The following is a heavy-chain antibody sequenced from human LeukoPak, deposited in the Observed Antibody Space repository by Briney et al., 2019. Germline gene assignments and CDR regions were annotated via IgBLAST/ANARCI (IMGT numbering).Heavy chain of an antibody. Sequence: PSETLSLTCAVFGGSFSSYYWRWVRHPPGKGLEWIGEIIHSGSTNSNPSLKSRVTISVDTSKNQFSLMLSSVAAADTAVYYCARLGHQIDSGNYQLFDYWGQGTPVTVSS. CDR1: GGSFSSYY. D-gene: IGHD1-26*01. CDR2: IIHSGST. CDR3: ARLGHQIDSGNYQLFDY. V-gene: IGHV4-34*12. J-gene: IGHJ4*02.